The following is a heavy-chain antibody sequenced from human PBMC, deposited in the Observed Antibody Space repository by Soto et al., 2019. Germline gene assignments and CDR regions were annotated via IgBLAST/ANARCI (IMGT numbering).Heavy chain of an antibody. J-gene: IGHJ6*04. CDR1: VFTFSSYG. D-gene: IGHD6-13*01. Sequence: LRLSFAASVFTFSSYGMHWVRQAPGNGLEWVAVISYDGSNKYYADSVKGRFTISRDNSKNTLYLQMNSLRAEDTAVYYCAKTSSSWSHYYYYYGMDVWGKGTTVKVYS. CDR2: ISYDGSNK. V-gene: IGHV3-30*18. CDR3: AKTSSSWSHYYYYYGMDV.